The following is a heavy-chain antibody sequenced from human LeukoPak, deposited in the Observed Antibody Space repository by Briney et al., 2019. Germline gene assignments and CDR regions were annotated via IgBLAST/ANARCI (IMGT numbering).Heavy chain of an antibody. D-gene: IGHD2-2*01. V-gene: IGHV3-23*01. Sequence: RGSLRLSCAASGFTFSSYAMSWVRQAPGKGLDWVSGMSGGGGSTFYADSVKGRFSISRDNSKNTLYLQVNSLRAEDTAVYYCAKGHQECTTASCSCYFDFWGQGTLVTVSS. CDR3: AKGHQECTTASCSCYFDF. CDR2: MSGGGGST. J-gene: IGHJ4*02. CDR1: GFTFSSYA.